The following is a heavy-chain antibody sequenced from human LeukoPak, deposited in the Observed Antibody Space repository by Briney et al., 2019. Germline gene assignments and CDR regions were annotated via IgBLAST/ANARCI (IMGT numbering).Heavy chain of an antibody. D-gene: IGHD3-10*01. CDR2: VSYDVYTK. CDR3: ASEGLSSGSHFSAWFDP. CDR1: GFIFSNYG. V-gene: IGHV3-30*03. Sequence: PGRSLRLSCAASGFIFSNYGMHWVRQAPGKGLEWVAVVSYDVYTKYYADSVKGRFTISRDNSKNTLFLEMNSLRPEDTAVYYCASEGLSSGSHFSAWFDPWGQGTLVTVSS. J-gene: IGHJ5*02.